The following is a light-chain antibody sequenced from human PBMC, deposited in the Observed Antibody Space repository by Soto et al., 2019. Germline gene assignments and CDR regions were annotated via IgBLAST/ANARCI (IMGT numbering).Light chain of an antibody. V-gene: IGKV3-20*01. CDR3: QQYGSSPPIT. CDR2: GAS. J-gene: IGKJ4*01. Sequence: IVLTQSPGTLSLSPGERATLSCRASQSVSSSYLAWYQQKPGQAPRLLIYGASSRATGIPDRFSGSGSGTDFTLTISRLEPEDFAVYYCQQYGSSPPITFGGGTKVAIK. CDR1: QSVSSSY.